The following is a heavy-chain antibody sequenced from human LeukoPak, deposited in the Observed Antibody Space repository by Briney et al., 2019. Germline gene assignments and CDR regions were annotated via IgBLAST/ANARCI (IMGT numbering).Heavy chain of an antibody. J-gene: IGHJ4*02. Sequence: SETLSLTCTVSGGSISSGSYYWSWIRQPAGKGLEWIGRIYTSGSTNYNPSLKSRVTISVDTSKNQFSLKLSSVTAADTAVYYCAGWVDDYGDQYHFDYWGQGTLVTVSS. D-gene: IGHD4-17*01. CDR1: GGSISSGSYY. CDR3: AGWVDDYGDQYHFDY. CDR2: IYTSGST. V-gene: IGHV4-61*02.